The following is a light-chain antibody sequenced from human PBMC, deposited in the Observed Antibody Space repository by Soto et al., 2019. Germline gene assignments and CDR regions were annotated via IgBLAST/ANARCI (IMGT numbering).Light chain of an antibody. CDR1: QNINNW. V-gene: IGKV1-5*03. Sequence: DIQMTQSPSTLSASIGDRVTITCRASQNINNWLAWYQQKPGKVPKLLIYTSSTLESGVPSRFSGSGSGTEFTLTFICLQPDDFATYDCQQYNSYSRGTFGQGTKVEIK. CDR3: QQYNSYSRGT. J-gene: IGKJ1*01. CDR2: TSS.